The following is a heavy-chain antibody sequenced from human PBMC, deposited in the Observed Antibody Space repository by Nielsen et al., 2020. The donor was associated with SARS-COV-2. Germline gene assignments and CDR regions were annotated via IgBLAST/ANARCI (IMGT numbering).Heavy chain of an antibody. Sequence: SETLSLTCTVSGGSISSGGYYWSWIRQHPGKGLEWIGYIYYSGSTYYNPSLKSRVTISVDTSKNQFSLKLSSVTAADTAVYYCAWCIVGATLDAFDIWGQGTMVTVSS. J-gene: IGHJ3*02. CDR2: IYYSGST. CDR3: AWCIVGATLDAFDI. D-gene: IGHD1-26*01. V-gene: IGHV4-31*03. CDR1: GGSISSGGYY.